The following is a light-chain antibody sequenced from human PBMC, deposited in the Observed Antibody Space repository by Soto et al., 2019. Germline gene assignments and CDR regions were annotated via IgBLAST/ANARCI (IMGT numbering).Light chain of an antibody. V-gene: IGKV3-20*01. CDR1: QTVPINY. CDR3: QQYGFSPWT. Sequence: EIVLTQSPGTLSLSPGERATLSCRASQTVPINYLAWYQQKPGQTPRLLIFGTSRRAAGIPDRFSGSGSGTDFTLTISRLEPEDFAVYFCQQYGFSPWTFGQGTKVEIK. CDR2: GTS. J-gene: IGKJ1*01.